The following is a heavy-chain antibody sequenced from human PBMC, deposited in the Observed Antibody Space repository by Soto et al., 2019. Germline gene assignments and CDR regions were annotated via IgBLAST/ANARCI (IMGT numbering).Heavy chain of an antibody. J-gene: IGHJ6*02. CDR3: SGDLRYYDSSGSV. Sequence: GGSLRLSCAASEFSSYPMHWVRQAPGKGLEWVAVISYDGSNKYYADSVKGRFTISRDNSKNTLYLQMNSLRAEDTAVYYCSGDLRYYDSSGSVCRQGTTVTVSS. CDR2: ISYDGSNK. V-gene: IGHV3-30-3*01. CDR1: EFSSYP. D-gene: IGHD3-22*01.